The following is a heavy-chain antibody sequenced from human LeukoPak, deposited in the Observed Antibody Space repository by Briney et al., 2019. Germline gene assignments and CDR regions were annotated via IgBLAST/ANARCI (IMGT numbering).Heavy chain of an antibody. V-gene: IGHV3-23*01. J-gene: IGHJ3*02. CDR2: ISNNGATT. Sequence: GGSLRLSCAASGFTFSSYAMSWVRQAPGKGLEWVSAISNNGATTYCADSVKGRFTISRDNSKNTLYLQMNSLRAEDTAVYYCAKLAVTTIGDAFDIWGQGTVVTVSS. CDR1: GFTFSSYA. D-gene: IGHD4-17*01. CDR3: AKLAVTTIGDAFDI.